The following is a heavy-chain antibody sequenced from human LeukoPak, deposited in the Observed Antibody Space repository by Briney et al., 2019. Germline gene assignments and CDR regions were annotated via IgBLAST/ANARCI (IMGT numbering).Heavy chain of an antibody. CDR3: ATENGHVTMVTNFAY. CDR1: GGTFNNSP. J-gene: IGHJ4*02. CDR2: IIPLLAIA. D-gene: IGHD4-17*01. V-gene: IGHV1-69*04. Sequence: PEASVKVSCKASGGTFNNSPITWVRPAPGQGLEWVGRIIPLLAIANYAPKFQGRVTITADKSTTTAYMEVNSLRSEDTAVYYCATENGHVTMVTNFAYWGQGTLVTVSS.